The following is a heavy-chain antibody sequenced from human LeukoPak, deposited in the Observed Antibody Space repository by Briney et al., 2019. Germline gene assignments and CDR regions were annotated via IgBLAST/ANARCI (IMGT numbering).Heavy chain of an antibody. CDR3: AREEVRGVSD. Sequence: GGSLRLSCAPSGFTFSSYSTKWVRQAPGEGLEWVSSISSSSSYIYYADSVKGRYTISRDNAKNSLYLQMNSLRAEDKAVYYCAREEVRGVSDWGQGTLVTVSS. D-gene: IGHD3-10*01. CDR1: GFTFSSYS. J-gene: IGHJ4*02. V-gene: IGHV3-21*01. CDR2: ISSSSSYI.